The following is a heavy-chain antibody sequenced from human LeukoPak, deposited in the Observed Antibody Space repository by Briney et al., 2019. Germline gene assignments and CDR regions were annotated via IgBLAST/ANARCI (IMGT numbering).Heavy chain of an antibody. V-gene: IGHV6-1*01. Sequence: SQTLSLTCAISGDFASSNSAAWNWIRQSPSRGLEWLGRTYYRLKWNNDYAEPVKSRIIINPDTSKNQFSLQLNSVTPEDTAVYYCASNKILWAQWLPLWEAFDIWGQGTMVTVSS. CDR3: ASNKILWAQWLPLWEAFDI. J-gene: IGHJ3*02. CDR2: TYYRLKWNN. D-gene: IGHD6-19*01. CDR1: GDFASSNSAA.